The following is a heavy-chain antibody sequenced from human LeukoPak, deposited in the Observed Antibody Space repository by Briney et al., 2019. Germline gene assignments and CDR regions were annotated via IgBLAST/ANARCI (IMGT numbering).Heavy chain of an antibody. J-gene: IGHJ4*02. CDR2: IYYSGST. CDR3: ARDTAMVFHNYYFDY. V-gene: IGHV4-39*07. D-gene: IGHD5-18*01. Sequence: SETLSLTCTVSGGSISSSSYYWGWIRQPPGKGLEWIGSIYYSGSTYYNPSLKSRVTISVDTSKNQFSLKLSSVTAADTAVYYCARDTAMVFHNYYFDYWGQGTLVTVSS. CDR1: GGSISSSSYY.